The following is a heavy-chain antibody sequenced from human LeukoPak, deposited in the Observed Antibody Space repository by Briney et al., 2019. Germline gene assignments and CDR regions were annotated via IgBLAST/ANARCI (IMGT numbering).Heavy chain of an antibody. CDR2: IDPNSGGT. V-gene: IGHV1-2*02. J-gene: IGHJ4*02. D-gene: IGHD3-3*01. Sequence: ASVKVSCKASGYTFRGYYMHWVRQALGQGLEWMGWIDPNSGGTNYAQKFQRRVTMTRDTSISTAYMELINLRSDDTAVYYCATAFGVVDFDYWGQGTLVTVSS. CDR3: ATAFGVVDFDY. CDR1: GYTFRGYY.